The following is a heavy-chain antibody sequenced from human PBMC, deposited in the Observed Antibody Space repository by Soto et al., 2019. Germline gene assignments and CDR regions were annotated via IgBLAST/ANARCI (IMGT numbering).Heavy chain of an antibody. CDR3: VTSSRPHTRFSPDL. V-gene: IGHV3-23*01. CDR2: LSAAGGGT. Sequence: GKRLEWVSLLSAAGGGTYYADSVKGRFTISRDNSHNTLYLQVHSLTAEDTAVYFFVTSSRPHTRFSPDL. D-gene: IGHD6-13*01. J-gene: IGHJ2*01.